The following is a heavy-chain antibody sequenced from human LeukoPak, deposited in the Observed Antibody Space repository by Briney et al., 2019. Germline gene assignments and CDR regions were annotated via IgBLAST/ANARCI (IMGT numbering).Heavy chain of an antibody. V-gene: IGHV4-34*01. CDR3: ARGRYSYGFSY. CDR1: GGSFSGYY. Sequence: SETLSLTCAVYGGSFSGYYWSWIRQPPGKGLEWIGEINNSGSTNYNPSLKSRVTISVDKSKNQFSLKLSSVTAADAAVYYCARGRYSYGFSYWGQGTLVTVSS. D-gene: IGHD5-18*01. J-gene: IGHJ4*02. CDR2: INNSGST.